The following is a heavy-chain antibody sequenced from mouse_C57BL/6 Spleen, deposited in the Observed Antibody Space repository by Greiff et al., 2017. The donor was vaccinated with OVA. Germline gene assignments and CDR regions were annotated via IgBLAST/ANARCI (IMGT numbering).Heavy chain of an antibody. CDR2: ISSGGDYI. J-gene: IGHJ2*01. Sequence: EVKLVESGEGLVKPGGSLKLSCAASGFTFSSYAMSWVRQTPEKRLEWVAYISSGGDYIYYADTVKGRFTISRDNARNTLYLQMSSLKSEDTAMYYCTRGHYGSSYYFDYWGQGTTLTVSS. V-gene: IGHV5-9-1*02. CDR3: TRGHYGSSYYFDY. CDR1: GFTFSSYA. D-gene: IGHD1-1*01.